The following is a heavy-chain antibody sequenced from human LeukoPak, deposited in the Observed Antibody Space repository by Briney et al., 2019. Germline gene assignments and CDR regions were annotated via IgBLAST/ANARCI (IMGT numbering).Heavy chain of an antibody. J-gene: IGHJ4*02. V-gene: IGHV4-61*02. CDR2: IYTSGST. CDR3: ARSRVGATFDY. Sequence: SETLSLTCTVSGGSIGSGSYYWSWIRQPAGKGLEWIGRIYTSGSTNYNPSLKRRVTISVDTSKNQFSLKLSSVTAADTAVYYCARSRVGATFDYWGQGTLVTVSS. D-gene: IGHD1-26*01. CDR1: GGSIGSGSYY.